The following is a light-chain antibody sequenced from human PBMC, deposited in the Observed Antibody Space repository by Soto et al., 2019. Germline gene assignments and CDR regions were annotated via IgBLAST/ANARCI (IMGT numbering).Light chain of an antibody. Sequence: DIQLTQSPSTLSASVGDRVTITCRASQSISNWVVWYQQKPGKAPKFLIYDASTLESGVPSRFRGSGYGTQFPLTISHLHHEDFSTYYCQQYNRYSVHFGGGTKVEMK. CDR2: DAS. V-gene: IGKV1-5*03. CDR3: QQYNRYSVH. J-gene: IGKJ4*01. CDR1: QSISNW.